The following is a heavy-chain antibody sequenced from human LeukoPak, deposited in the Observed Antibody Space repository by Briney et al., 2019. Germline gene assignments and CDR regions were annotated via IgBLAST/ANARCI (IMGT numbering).Heavy chain of an antibody. CDR2: IIPILGIA. Sequence: ASVKVSCKASGGTFSSYAISWVRQAPGQGLEWMGRIIPILGIANYAQKFQGRVTITADKSTSTAYMELSSLRSEDTAVYYCARDHGTVAVAGTAVLDYWGQGTLVTVSS. V-gene: IGHV1-69*04. J-gene: IGHJ4*02. CDR1: GGTFSSYA. CDR3: ARDHGTVAVAGTAVLDY. D-gene: IGHD6-19*01.